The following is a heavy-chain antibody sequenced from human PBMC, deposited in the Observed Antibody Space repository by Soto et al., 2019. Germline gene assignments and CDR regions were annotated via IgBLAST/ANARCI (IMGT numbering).Heavy chain of an antibody. V-gene: IGHV4-34*01. CDR1: GGSFSGYY. CDR2: IHHSGST. D-gene: IGHD6-19*01. J-gene: IGHJ4*02. Sequence: QVQLQQWGAGLLKPSETLSLTCAVYGGSFSGYYWSWIRQPPGKGLEWIGEIHHSGSTNYNPSLKSRVTISVDTSKNQFSLKLSSVTAADTAVYYCARAHSSGWYHRYWGQGTLVTVSS. CDR3: ARAHSSGWYHRY.